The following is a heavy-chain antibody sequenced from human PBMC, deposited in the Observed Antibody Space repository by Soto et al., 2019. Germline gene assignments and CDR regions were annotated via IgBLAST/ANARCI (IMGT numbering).Heavy chain of an antibody. V-gene: IGHV2-26*01. Sequence: QVTLKESGPVLVKPTETLTLTCTVSGFSLSNARMGVSWIRQPPGKALEWLAHIFSNDEKSYSTSLKSRLTISKDTSKSQVVLTMTNMDPVDTATYYCARIRIQRWLVRVSAGAFDIWGQGTMVTVSS. CDR2: IFSNDEK. CDR1: GFSLSNARMG. D-gene: IGHD6-19*01. CDR3: ARIRIQRWLVRVSAGAFDI. J-gene: IGHJ3*02.